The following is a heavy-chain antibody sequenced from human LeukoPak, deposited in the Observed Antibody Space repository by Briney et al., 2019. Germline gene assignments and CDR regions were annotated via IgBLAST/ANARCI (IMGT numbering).Heavy chain of an antibody. CDR2: IYSSGST. CDR1: GGSISSYY. V-gene: IGHV4-4*07. Sequence: SETLSLTCTVSGGSISSYYWSWIRQPPGKGLEWNGRIYSSGSTNYNPSLKSRVTMSVDTSKNQFSLKLSSVTAADTAVYYCASGAHWGYMDVWGKGTTVTVSS. D-gene: IGHD3-16*01. J-gene: IGHJ6*03. CDR3: ASGAHWGYMDV.